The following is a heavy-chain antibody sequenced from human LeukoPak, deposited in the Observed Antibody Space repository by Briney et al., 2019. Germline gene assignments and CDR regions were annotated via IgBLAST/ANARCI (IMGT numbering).Heavy chain of an antibody. CDR2: IYYSGST. CDR3: ARALYDYVWGSYRPYYYYYYMDV. D-gene: IGHD3-16*02. Sequence: PSETLSLTCTVSGGSISSSSYYWGWIRQPPGKGLEWIGSIYYSGSTYYNPSLKSRVTIYVDTSKNQFSLKLSSVTAADTAVYYCARALYDYVWGSYRPYYYYYYMDVWGKGTTVTVSS. CDR1: GGSISSSSYY. V-gene: IGHV4-39*07. J-gene: IGHJ6*03.